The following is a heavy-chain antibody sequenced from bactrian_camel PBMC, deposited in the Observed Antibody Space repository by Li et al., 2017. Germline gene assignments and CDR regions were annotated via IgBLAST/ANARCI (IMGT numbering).Heavy chain of an antibody. D-gene: IGHD2*01. CDR1: GSTHSSNI. V-gene: IGHV3S39*01. CDR3: AARPGGYGCTTKLVDYTD. Sequence: VQLVESGGASVQPGGSLRLSCKISGSTHSSNIVAWFRLAPGKEREGVANLDNGDGSTKYADPVKGRFTISKDNAKNTLYLQMNSLKPEDTAMYYCAARPGGYGCTTKLVDYTDWGQGTQVTVS. CDR2: LDNGDGST. J-gene: IGHJ4*01.